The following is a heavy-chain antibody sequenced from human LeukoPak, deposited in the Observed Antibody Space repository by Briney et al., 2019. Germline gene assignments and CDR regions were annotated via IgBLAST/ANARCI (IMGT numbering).Heavy chain of an antibody. V-gene: IGHV4-61*02. J-gene: IGHJ4*02. CDR2: VYTSGST. CDR3: ARHAGIAAPPGY. CDR1: GSPISSGTYY. D-gene: IGHD6-6*01. Sequence: SETLSLTCTVSGSPISSGTYYWSWIRQPAGKGLEWIGRVYTSGSTNYNPSLKSRVTISIDTSKNEFSLKLSSVTAADTAVYYCARHAGIAAPPGYWGQGTLVTVSS.